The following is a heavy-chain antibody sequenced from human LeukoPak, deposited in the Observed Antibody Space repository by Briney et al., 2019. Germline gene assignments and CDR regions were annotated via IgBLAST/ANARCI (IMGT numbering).Heavy chain of an antibody. V-gene: IGHV4-39*07. CDR1: GGSISSSSYY. Sequence: SETLSLTCTVSGGSISSSSYYWGWIRQPPGKGLEWIGSIYYSGSTYYNPSLKSRVTISVDTSKNQFSLKLSSVTAADTAVYYCASRPGSSYSSPYYFDYWGQGTLVTVSS. D-gene: IGHD6-13*01. J-gene: IGHJ4*02. CDR2: IYYSGST. CDR3: ASRPGSSYSSPYYFDY.